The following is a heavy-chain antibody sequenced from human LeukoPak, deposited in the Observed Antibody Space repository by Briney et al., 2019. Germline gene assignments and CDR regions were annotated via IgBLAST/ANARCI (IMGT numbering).Heavy chain of an antibody. CDR1: GFTFSSYA. CDR2: ISGSGGST. CDR3: AINEGYFDWLPFWDY. Sequence: PGGSLRLSCAASGFTFSSYAMSWVRQAPGKGLEWVSAISGSGGSTYYADSVKGRFTISRDNSKNTLYLQMNSLRAEDTAVYYCAINEGYFDWLPFWDYWGQGTLVTVSS. J-gene: IGHJ4*02. D-gene: IGHD3-9*01. V-gene: IGHV3-23*01.